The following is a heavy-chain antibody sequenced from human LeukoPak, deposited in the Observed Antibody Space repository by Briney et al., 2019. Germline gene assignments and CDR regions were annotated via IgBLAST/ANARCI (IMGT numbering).Heavy chain of an antibody. J-gene: IGHJ3*02. CDR3: ARDSVGAFDI. CDR1: GFTFSSYA. Sequence: GGSLRLSCAASGFTFSSYAMHWVRQAPGKGVEWVAVISYDGSNKYYADSVKGRFTISRDNSKNTLYLQMNSLRAEDTAVYYCARDSVGAFDIWGQGTMVTVSS. CDR2: ISYDGSNK. D-gene: IGHD5/OR15-5a*01. V-gene: IGHV3-30*04.